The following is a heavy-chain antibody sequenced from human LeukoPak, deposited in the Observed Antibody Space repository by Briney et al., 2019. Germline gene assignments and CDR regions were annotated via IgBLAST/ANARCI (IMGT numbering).Heavy chain of an antibody. Sequence: ASVKVSCKASGYTFTSYDINWVRQATGQGLEWMGWMNPNSGNTGYAQKFQGRVTMTRNTSISTAYMELSSLRSEDTAVYYCARGLVPKANWGSAALWYFDLWGRGTLVTVSS. D-gene: IGHD7-27*01. CDR2: MNPNSGNT. J-gene: IGHJ2*01. V-gene: IGHV1-8*01. CDR3: ARGLVPKANWGSAALWYFDL. CDR1: GYTFTSYD.